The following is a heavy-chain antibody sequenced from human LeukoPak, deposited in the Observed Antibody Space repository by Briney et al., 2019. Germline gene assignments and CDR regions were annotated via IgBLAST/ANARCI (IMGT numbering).Heavy chain of an antibody. CDR1: GYTFTSYG. J-gene: IGHJ4*03. CDR3: ARYVATSWGSSAWDSIYV. CDR2: ISAYNGNT. Sequence: ASVNVLRKASGYTFTSYGFSWVRQAPGQGLEWMGWISAYNGNTNYAQKLQGRVTMITDTSTSTAYMELRSLRSDDTAVYYCARYVATSWGSSAWDSIYVWGQGTLVTVSS. V-gene: IGHV1-18*01. D-gene: IGHD6-19*01.